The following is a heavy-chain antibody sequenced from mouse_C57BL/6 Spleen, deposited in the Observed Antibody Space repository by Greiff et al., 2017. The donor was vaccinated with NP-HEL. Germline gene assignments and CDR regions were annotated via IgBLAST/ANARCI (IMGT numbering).Heavy chain of an antibody. J-gene: IGHJ2*01. Sequence: EVKLMASGGDLVKPGGSLKLSCAASGFTFSSYGMSWVRQTPDKRLEWVATISSGGSYTYYPDSVKGRFTISRDKAKNTLYLQMSSLKSEDTAMYYCARNRYDYDGNYFDYWGQGTTLTVSS. CDR3: ARNRYDYDGNYFDY. V-gene: IGHV5-6*01. CDR1: GFTFSSYG. CDR2: ISSGGSYT. D-gene: IGHD2-4*01.